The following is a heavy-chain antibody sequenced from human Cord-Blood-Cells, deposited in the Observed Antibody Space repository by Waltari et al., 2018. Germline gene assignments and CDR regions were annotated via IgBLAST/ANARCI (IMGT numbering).Heavy chain of an antibody. CDR1: GGSISSSSYY. D-gene: IGHD6-25*01. CDR2: IYYSGST. CDR3: ARRGREAAGYFDY. Sequence: QLQLQESGPGLVKPSETLSLTCTVSGGSISSSSYYWGWIRQPPGKGLEWIGSIYYSGSTYYNPSLKSRVTISVDTSKNQFSLKLSSVTAADTAVYYWARRGREAAGYFDYWGQGTLVTVSS. J-gene: IGHJ4*02. V-gene: IGHV4-39*01.